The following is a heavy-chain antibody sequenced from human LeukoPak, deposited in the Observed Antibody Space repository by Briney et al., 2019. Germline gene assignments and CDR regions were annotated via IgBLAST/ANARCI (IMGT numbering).Heavy chain of an antibody. V-gene: IGHV3-23*01. CDR2: ISVSGGST. CDR3: ARYDYGDY. Sequence: GGSLRLSCAASGFTFSSYAMNWVRQAPGRGLEWVSRISVSGGSTYYTDSVKGRFTISRDNSKNTLYLQMNSLRAEDTAVYYCARYDYGDYWGQGTLVTVSS. D-gene: IGHD1-14*01. CDR1: GFTFSSYA. J-gene: IGHJ4*02.